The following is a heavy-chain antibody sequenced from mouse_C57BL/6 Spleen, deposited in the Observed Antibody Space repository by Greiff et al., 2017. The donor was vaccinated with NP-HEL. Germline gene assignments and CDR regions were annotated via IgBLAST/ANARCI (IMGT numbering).Heavy chain of an antibody. CDR3: ARHYGSTLYYFDY. CDR1: GYTFTSYW. D-gene: IGHD1-1*01. V-gene: IGHV1-59*01. J-gene: IGHJ2*01. CDR2: IDPSDSYT. Sequence: VQLQQSGAELVRPGTSVKLSCKASGYTFTSYWMHWVKQRPGQGLEWIGVIDPSDSYTNYNQKFKGKATLTVDTSSSTAYMQRSSLTSEDSAVYYCARHYGSTLYYFDYWGQGTTLTVSS.